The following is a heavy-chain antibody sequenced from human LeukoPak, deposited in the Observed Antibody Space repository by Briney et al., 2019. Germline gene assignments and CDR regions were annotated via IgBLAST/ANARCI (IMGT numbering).Heavy chain of an antibody. CDR3: ARGPYCTSPNCYNPAGY. V-gene: IGHV3-30-3*01. D-gene: IGHD2-2*02. J-gene: IGHJ4*02. Sequence: PGRSLRLSCAVSGFTFSSYAMQWVRQAPGKGLDWVAVMSYDGSNKYYADSVKGRFTISRDNSKNTLYLQMDSLRAEDTAVYSCARGPYCTSPNCYNPAGYWGQGTLVTVSS. CDR2: MSYDGSNK. CDR1: GFTFSSYA.